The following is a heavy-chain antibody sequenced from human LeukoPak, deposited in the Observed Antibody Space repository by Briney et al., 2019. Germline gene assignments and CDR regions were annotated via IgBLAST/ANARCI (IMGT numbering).Heavy chain of an antibody. V-gene: IGHV3-48*01. CDR1: GFTFSSYS. J-gene: IGHJ3*02. CDR2: ISSSSSTI. CDR3: ARVAYSGSYYSALDI. D-gene: IGHD1-26*01. Sequence: PGGSLRLSCAASGFTFSSYSMNWVRQAPGEGLEWVSYISSSSSTIYYADSVKGRFTISRDNAKNSLYLQMNSLRAEDTAVYYCARVAYSGSYYSALDIWGQGTMVTVSS.